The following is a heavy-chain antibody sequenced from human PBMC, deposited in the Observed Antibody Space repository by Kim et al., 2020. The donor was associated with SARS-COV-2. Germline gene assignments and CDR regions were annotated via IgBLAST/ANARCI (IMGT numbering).Heavy chain of an antibody. J-gene: IGHJ6*03. D-gene: IGHD3-3*01. Sequence: GGSLRLSCTASGFTFGDYAMSWVRQAPGKGLEWVGFIRSKAYGGTTEYAASVKGRFTISRDDSKSIAYLQMNSLKTEDTAVYYCTRDRTYYDFWSGYYAYYYSYMDVWGKGTTVTVSS. CDR2: IRSKAYGGTT. CDR3: TRDRTYYDFWSGYYAYYYSYMDV. CDR1: GFTFGDYA. V-gene: IGHV3-49*04.